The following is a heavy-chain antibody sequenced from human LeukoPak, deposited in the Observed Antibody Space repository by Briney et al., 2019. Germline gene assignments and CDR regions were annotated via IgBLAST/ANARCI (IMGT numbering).Heavy chain of an antibody. CDR1: GYTFTGFY. D-gene: IGHD3-10*01. J-gene: IGHJ4*02. Sequence: ASVKVSCKTSGYTFTGFYIHWVRQAPGQGLEWMGWINPNTGGTNSAQKLQGRVTMTTDTSISTAYMDLRRLTSDDTAVYFCAREGDFNVSGRGDSWGQGTLVSVSS. V-gene: IGHV1-2*02. CDR2: INPNTGGT. CDR3: AREGDFNVSGRGDS.